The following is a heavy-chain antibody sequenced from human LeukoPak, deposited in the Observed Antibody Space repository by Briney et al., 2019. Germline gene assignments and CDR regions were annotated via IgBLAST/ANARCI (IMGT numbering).Heavy chain of an antibody. CDR2: INHSGST. V-gene: IGHV4-34*01. D-gene: IGHD3-10*01. CDR3: ATMVRGVLVYFDY. Sequence: SETLSLTCAVYGGSFSGYYWSWIRQPPGKGLEWIGEINHSGSTNYNPSLKSRVTISVDTSKNQFSLKLSSATAADTAVYYCATMVRGVLVYFDYWGQRTLVTVSS. J-gene: IGHJ4*02. CDR1: GGSFSGYY.